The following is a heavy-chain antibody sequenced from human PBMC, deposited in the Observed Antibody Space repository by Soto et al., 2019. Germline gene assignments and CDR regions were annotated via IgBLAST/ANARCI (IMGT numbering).Heavy chain of an antibody. D-gene: IGHD1-26*01. Sequence: SETLSLTCAVSGGSISSSSYYWGWIRQPPGKGLEWIGSIYYSGSTYYNPSLKSRVTISVDTSKNQFSLKLSSVTAADTAVYYCARLFPHSGSYLDYWGQGTLVPVSS. J-gene: IGHJ4*02. CDR2: IYYSGST. CDR1: GGSISSSSYY. CDR3: ARLFPHSGSYLDY. V-gene: IGHV4-39*01.